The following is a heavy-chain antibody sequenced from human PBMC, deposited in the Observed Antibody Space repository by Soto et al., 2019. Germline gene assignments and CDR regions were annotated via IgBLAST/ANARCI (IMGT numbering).Heavy chain of an antibody. CDR1: GFTFSSYA. D-gene: IGHD6-19*01. CDR2: ISGSGGST. J-gene: IGHJ4*02. CDR3: ASRSSGWYFDY. Sequence: EVQLLESGGGLVQPGGSLRLSCAASGFTFSSYAMSWVRQAPGKGLEWVSIISGSGGSTYYSDSVKGRFTISRDNSKNTLYLQMNSLRAEDTAVYYCASRSSGWYFDYCGQGTLVTVSS. V-gene: IGHV3-23*01.